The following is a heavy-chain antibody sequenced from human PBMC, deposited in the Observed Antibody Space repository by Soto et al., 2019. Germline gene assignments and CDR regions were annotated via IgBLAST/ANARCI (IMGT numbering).Heavy chain of an antibody. CDR2: IVVGSGNT. V-gene: IGHV1-58*02. D-gene: IGHD6-6*01. CDR3: AAIEYRRSSAAPEGFDP. CDR1: GFTFTSSA. J-gene: IGHJ5*02. Sequence: SVKVSCKASGFTFTSSAMQWVRQARGQRLEWIGWIVVGSGNTNYAQKFQERVTITRDMSTSTAYMELSSLRSEDTAVYYCAAIEYRRSSAAPEGFDPWGQGTLVTVSS.